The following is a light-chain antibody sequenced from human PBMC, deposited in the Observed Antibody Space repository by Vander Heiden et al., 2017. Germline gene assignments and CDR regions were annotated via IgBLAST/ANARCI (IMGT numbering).Light chain of an antibody. CDR1: ALPKKY. J-gene: IGLJ3*02. CDR3: YSTDSSGNHWV. Sequence: SYELTQPPSVSVSPGQTARNTCSGDALPKKYAYWDQQKSGQAPVLVIYEDSKRPSGIPERFSGSSSGTMATLTISGAHVDDEADYYCYSTDSSGNHWVFGGGTKLTVL. V-gene: IGLV3-10*01. CDR2: EDS.